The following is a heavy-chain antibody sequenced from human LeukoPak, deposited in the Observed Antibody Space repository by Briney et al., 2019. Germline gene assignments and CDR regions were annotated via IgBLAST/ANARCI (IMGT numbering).Heavy chain of an antibody. CDR2: ISHSGSTYYKPST. Sequence: SETLSLTCAVSGGSISSDGYSWSWIRQPPGKGLEWIGYISHSGSTYYKPSTYYNPSLKSRVTMSLDRSKNQFSLKLSSMTAADTAVYYCARVRGVDSSNWYPYYFDYWGLGTLITVSS. D-gene: IGHD6-13*01. V-gene: IGHV4-30-2*01. CDR3: ARVRGVDSSNWYPYYFDY. CDR1: GGSISSDGYS. J-gene: IGHJ4*02.